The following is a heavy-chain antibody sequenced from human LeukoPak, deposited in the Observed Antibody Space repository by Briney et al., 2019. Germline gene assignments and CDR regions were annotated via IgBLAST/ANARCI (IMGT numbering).Heavy chain of an antibody. J-gene: IGHJ4*02. Sequence: SETLSLTCNVSGGSISSSDYYWGWIRQPPGKGLEWIGSIYYTGSTYSNPSLRSRVSISVHTSKNQFSLSLRSVTATDTAVYYCARMQETAYYYGSGSLDYWGQGTLVTVSS. CDR1: GGSISSSDYY. V-gene: IGHV4-39*01. D-gene: IGHD3-10*01. CDR2: IYYTGST. CDR3: ARMQETAYYYGSGSLDY.